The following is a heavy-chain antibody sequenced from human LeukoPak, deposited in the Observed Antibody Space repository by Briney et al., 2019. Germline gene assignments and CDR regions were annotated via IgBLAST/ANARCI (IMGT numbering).Heavy chain of an antibody. CDR1: GFTFSSYA. Sequence: TGGSLRLSCAASGFTFSSYAMNWVRQAPGKGLEWVAVISCDGSNKYYADSVKGRFTISRDNSKNTLYLQMNSLRAEDTAVYYCAKDSRRYCSGGSCYGHDYWGQGTLVTVSS. V-gene: IGHV3-30*18. J-gene: IGHJ4*02. CDR2: ISCDGSNK. D-gene: IGHD2-15*01. CDR3: AKDSRRYCSGGSCYGHDY.